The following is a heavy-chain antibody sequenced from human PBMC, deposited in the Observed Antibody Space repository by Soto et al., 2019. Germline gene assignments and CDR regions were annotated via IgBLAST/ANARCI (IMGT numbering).Heavy chain of an antibody. CDR3: ARDGAVAGDSNFDY. D-gene: IGHD6-19*01. J-gene: IGHJ4*02. V-gene: IGHV1-3*01. CDR2: INAGNGNT. Sequence: ASVKVSCKASGYTFTRYAMHWVRQAPGQRLEWMGWINAGNGNTKYSQKFQGRVTITTDTSASTAHVELSSLRSEDTAVYYCARDGAVAGDSNFDYWGQGTLVTAPQ. CDR1: GYTFTRYA.